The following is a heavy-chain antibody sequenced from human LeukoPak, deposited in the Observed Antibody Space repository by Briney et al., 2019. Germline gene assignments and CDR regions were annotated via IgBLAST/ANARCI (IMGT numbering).Heavy chain of an antibody. J-gene: IGHJ4*02. V-gene: IGHV3-74*01. CDR2: INGDGSRT. D-gene: IGHD6-13*01. Sequence: GGSLRLSCAASGFTFSSYGMHWVRQAPGEGLVWVSRINGDGSRTNYVDSVKGRLTISRDNTKNTLYLQVNSLRAEDTAVYYCTRGKSSAAAAGTDNFDYWGQGTLVTVSS. CDR3: TRGKSSAAAAGTDNFDY. CDR1: GFTFSSYG.